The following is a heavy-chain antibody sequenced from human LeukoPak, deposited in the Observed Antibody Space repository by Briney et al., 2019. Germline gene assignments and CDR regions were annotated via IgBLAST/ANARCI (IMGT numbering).Heavy chain of an antibody. CDR3: ASGISYYYDSSGYYPFDY. V-gene: IGHV4-39*01. CDR2: IYYSGSA. J-gene: IGHJ4*02. Sequence: PSETLSLTCTVSGGSISSSSYYWGWIRQPPGKGLEWIGSIYYSGSAYYNPSLKSRVTISVDTSKNQFSLKLSSVTAADTAVHYCASGISYYYDSSGYYPFDYWGQGTLVTVSS. CDR1: GGSISSSSYY. D-gene: IGHD3-22*01.